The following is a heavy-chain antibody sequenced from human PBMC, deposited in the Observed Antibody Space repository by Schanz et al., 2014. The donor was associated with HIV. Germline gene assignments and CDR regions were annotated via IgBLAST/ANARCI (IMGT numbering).Heavy chain of an antibody. V-gene: IGHV3-30*18. D-gene: IGHD3-3*01. CDR1: GFTFSSYG. CDR3: AKSVLRFLDWPNANGGMDV. J-gene: IGHJ6*02. CDR2: ISHDGSNK. Sequence: QVHLVESGGGVVQPGRSLRLLCVVSGFTFSSYGMHLVRQAPGKGLEWVAVISHDGSNKYYGDSVKGRFIISRDNSKNTLYLQMNSLRDEDTAVYYCAKSVLRFLDWPNANGGMDVWGLGTTVTVSS.